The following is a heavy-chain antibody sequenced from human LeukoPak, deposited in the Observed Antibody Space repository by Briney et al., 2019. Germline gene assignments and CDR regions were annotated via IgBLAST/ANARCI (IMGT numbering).Heavy chain of an antibody. CDR3: AKGSPYDSSGYSFTNWYFDL. CDR2: ISGSDKNT. J-gene: IGHJ2*01. Sequence: GGSLRLSCAASGFTFSSYAMSWVRQAPGKGLEWVSAISGSDKNTYYADSVKGRFTMSRDSSKNTLFLQMNSLRAEDTAVYYCAKGSPYDSSGYSFTNWYFDLWGRGTLVTVSS. CDR1: GFTFSSYA. V-gene: IGHV3-23*01. D-gene: IGHD3-22*01.